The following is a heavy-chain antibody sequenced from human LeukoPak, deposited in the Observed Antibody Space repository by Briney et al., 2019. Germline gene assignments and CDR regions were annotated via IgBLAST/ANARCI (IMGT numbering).Heavy chain of an antibody. CDR1: GGSFSGYY. CDR3: ARGYSLDTAMVTFGY. D-gene: IGHD5-18*01. Sequence: SETLSLTCAVYGGSFSGYYWSWIRQPPGKGLEWIGEINHSGSTNYNPSLKSRVTISVDTSKNQFSLKLSSVTAADTAVYYCARGYSLDTAMVTFGYWGQGTLVTVSS. V-gene: IGHV4-34*01. CDR2: INHSGST. J-gene: IGHJ4*02.